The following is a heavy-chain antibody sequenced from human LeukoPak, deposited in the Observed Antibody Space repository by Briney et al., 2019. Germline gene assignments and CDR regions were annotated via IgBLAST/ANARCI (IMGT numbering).Heavy chain of an antibody. CDR1: GFTFSSYA. CDR3: AKDSGGYCSGGSCYYTYYYYMDV. J-gene: IGHJ6*03. V-gene: IGHV3-23*01. Sequence: GGSLRLSCAASGFTFSSYAMSWVRQAPGKGLEWVSAITATSSSTYDADSVKGRFTISRDNSKNTLYLQMNSLRAEDTAVYYCAKDSGGYCSGGSCYYTYYYYMDVWGKGTTVTVSS. CDR2: ITATSSST. D-gene: IGHD2-15*01.